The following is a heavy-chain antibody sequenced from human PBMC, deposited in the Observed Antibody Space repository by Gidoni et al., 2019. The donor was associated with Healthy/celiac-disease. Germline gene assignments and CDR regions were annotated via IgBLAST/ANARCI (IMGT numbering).Heavy chain of an antibody. V-gene: IGHV4-39*01. J-gene: IGHJ4*02. CDR2: IYYSGST. D-gene: IGHD1-26*01. CDR3: ARRESLLVGATEL. CDR1: GGPISSISSY. Sequence: LQLQESVPGLVKPSGPLSLTCTAPGGPISSISSYWGWLRQPPGKGLEWIGGIYYSGSTYYNPSLKSRVTISVDTSKNQFSLKLSSVTAADTAVYYCARRESLLVGATELWGQGTLVTVSS.